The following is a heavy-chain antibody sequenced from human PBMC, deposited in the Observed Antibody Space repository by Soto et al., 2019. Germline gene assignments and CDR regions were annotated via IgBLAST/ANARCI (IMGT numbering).Heavy chain of an antibody. CDR1: GGTFSSYA. CDR2: IIPIFGTA. Sequence: QVKLVQSGAAVKKPGSSVKVSCKASGGTFSSYAISWVRQAPGQGLEWMGGIIPIFGTANYEQKFQGRVTITADESTSTAYMELSSLRSEDTDVYYCATNDDSGYDYGYYYSGMDVWGQGTTVTVSS. J-gene: IGHJ6*02. CDR3: ATNDDSGYDYGYYYSGMDV. D-gene: IGHD5-12*01. V-gene: IGHV1-69*01.